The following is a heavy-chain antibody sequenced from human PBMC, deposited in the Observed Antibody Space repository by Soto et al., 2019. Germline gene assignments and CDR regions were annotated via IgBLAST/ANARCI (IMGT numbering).Heavy chain of an antibody. V-gene: IGHV3-21*01. D-gene: IGHD2-8*01. J-gene: IGHJ4*02. CDR1: GFTFGSFS. CDR2: ISSSSSYI. CDR3: ARDAPSGDIVLMVYASQAPDY. Sequence: GGPLKLSFAASGFTFGSFSLNWVRQAPGKGLEWASSISSSSSYIYYADSVKGRFTISRDNAKNSLYLQMNSLRAEDTAVYYCARDAPSGDIVLMVYASQAPDYWGQGTLVTVSS.